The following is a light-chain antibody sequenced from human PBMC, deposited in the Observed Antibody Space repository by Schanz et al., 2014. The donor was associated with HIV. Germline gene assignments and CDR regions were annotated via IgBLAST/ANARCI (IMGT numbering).Light chain of an antibody. CDR2: DVS. CDR3: SSYSSSSTLDV. V-gene: IGLV2-14*01. Sequence: QSALTQPASVSGSPGQSITISCTGTTSDVGLYTYVSWYQQHPGKAPKLMIYDVSNRPSGVSNRFSGSKSGNTASLTISGLQAEDEADYYCSSYSSSSTLDVFGGGTQLTVL. J-gene: IGLJ3*02. CDR1: TSDVGLYTY.